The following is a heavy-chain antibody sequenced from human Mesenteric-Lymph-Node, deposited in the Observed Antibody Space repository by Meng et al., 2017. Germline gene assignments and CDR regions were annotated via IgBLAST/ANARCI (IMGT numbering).Heavy chain of an antibody. V-gene: IGHV1-18*01. CDR3: ARVIVGAISYYYYGMDV. Sequence: ASVKVSCKASGYTFTSYGISWVRQAPGQGLEWMGWISAYNGNTNYAQKLQGRVTMTTDTSTSTAYMELRSLRSDDTAVYYCARVIVGAISYYYYGMDVWGQGTTVTVSS. CDR1: GYTFTSYG. J-gene: IGHJ6*02. CDR2: ISAYNGNT. D-gene: IGHD1-26*01.